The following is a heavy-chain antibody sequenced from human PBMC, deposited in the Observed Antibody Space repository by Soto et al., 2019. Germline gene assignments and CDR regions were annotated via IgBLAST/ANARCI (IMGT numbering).Heavy chain of an antibody. CDR2: INRDANDI. D-gene: IGHD3-10*02. CDR3: ASDVPHNWCDS. CDR1: RGAFGDYW. V-gene: IGHV3-74*01. Sequence: EVQLVESGGGLVQPGGSLRLSCEASRGAFGDYWMHWVRQAPGKGRVWVSRINRDANDIIYADSVKGRFTASRDNAKNMVFLQMNSLRVEDTAVYYCASDVPHNWCDSWGQGTLVTVSS. J-gene: IGHJ5*01.